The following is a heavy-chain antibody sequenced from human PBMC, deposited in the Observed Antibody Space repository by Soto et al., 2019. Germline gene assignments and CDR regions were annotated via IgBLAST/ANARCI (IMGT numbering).Heavy chain of an antibody. CDR2: IYYSGST. CDR3: ARLSEGWIAARQRGWFDP. J-gene: IGHJ5*02. Sequence: SETLSLTCTVSGGSISSYYWSWIRQPPGKGLEWIGYIYYSGSTNYNPSLKSRVTISVDTSKNQFSLKLSSVTAADTAVYYCARLSEGWIAARQRGWFDPWGQGTLVTVSS. V-gene: IGHV4-59*08. D-gene: IGHD6-6*01. CDR1: GGSISSYY.